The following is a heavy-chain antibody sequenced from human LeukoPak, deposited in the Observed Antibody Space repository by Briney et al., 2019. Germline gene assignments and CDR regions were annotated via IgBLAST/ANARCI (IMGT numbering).Heavy chain of an antibody. Sequence: WVANIKEGGSEKYYVDSVKGRFTISRDNAKNSLFLQMNSLRGEDTAMYYCARGGSSRFADWGQGTLVTVSS. V-gene: IGHV3-7*01. D-gene: IGHD1-26*01. CDR2: IKEGGSEK. CDR3: ARGGSSRFAD. J-gene: IGHJ4*02.